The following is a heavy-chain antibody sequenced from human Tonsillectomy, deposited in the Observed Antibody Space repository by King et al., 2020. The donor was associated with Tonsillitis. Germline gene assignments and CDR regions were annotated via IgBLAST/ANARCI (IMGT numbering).Heavy chain of an antibody. CDR1: GFNFAEYA. CDR3: TDTYYYGSGSGYYFDY. J-gene: IGHJ4*02. V-gene: IGHV3-49*03. CDR2: IRSKDYGGTT. Sequence: VQLVESGGGLVQPGRSLRLSCTSSGFNFAEYAMKWFRQAPGKGLEWVGFIRSKDYGGTTEYAAPMKVRFTISRDDSKRIAYLQMNSLKTEDTAVYYCTDTYYYGSGSGYYFDYWGQGTLVTVSS. D-gene: IGHD3-10*01.